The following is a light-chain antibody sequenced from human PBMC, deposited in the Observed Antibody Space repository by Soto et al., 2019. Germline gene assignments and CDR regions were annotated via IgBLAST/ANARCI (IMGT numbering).Light chain of an antibody. CDR1: QSVSSY. CDR3: QQRSNWPLVT. Sequence: EIVLTQSPATLSLSPGERATLSCRASQSVSSYLAWYQQKPGQAPRLLIYDASNRATGIPARFSGSGSGTGFTLAISSLEPEDFAVYYCQQRSNWPLVTFGGGTKVEIK. J-gene: IGKJ4*01. CDR2: DAS. V-gene: IGKV3-11*01.